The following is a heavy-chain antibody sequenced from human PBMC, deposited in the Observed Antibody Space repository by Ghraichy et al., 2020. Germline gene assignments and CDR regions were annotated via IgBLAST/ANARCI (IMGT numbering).Heavy chain of an antibody. J-gene: IGHJ4*02. CDR2: IDPSDSYT. Sequence: GESLNISCKGSGYSFTSYWISWVRQMPGKGLEWMGRIDPSDSYTNYSPSFQGHVTISADKSISTAYLQWSSLKASDTAMYYCARLKIRDGYKYYFDYWGQGTLVTVSS. CDR3: ARLKIRDGYKYYFDY. CDR1: GYSFTSYW. V-gene: IGHV5-10-1*01. D-gene: IGHD5-24*01.